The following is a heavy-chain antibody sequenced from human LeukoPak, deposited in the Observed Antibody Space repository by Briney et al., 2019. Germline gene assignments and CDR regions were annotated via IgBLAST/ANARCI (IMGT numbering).Heavy chain of an antibody. CDR1: GYTFTSYG. CDR2: ISAYNGNT. D-gene: IGHD3-22*01. V-gene: IGHV1-18*01. Sequence: ASVKVSCKASGYTFTSYGISWVRQAPGQGLEWMGWISAYNGNTNYAQKLQGRVTMTTDTSTSTAYMGLRSLRSDDTAVYYCARDEGVYYYDSSGYPEGYWGQGTLVTVSS. J-gene: IGHJ4*02. CDR3: ARDEGVYYYDSSGYPEGY.